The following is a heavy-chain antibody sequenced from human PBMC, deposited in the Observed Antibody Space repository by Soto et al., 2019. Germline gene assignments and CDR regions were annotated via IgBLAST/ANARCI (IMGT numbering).Heavy chain of an antibody. CDR2: IIPIFGTA. Sequence: QVQLVQSGAEVKKPGSSVKVSCKASGGTFSSYAISWVRQAPGQGLEWMGGIIPIFGTANYAQKFQGRVTITADESTSTAYMELSSLRSEDTAVYYCARGYEGYCSGGSCYSVEYFQHWGQGTLVTVSS. V-gene: IGHV1-69*12. D-gene: IGHD2-15*01. CDR3: ARGYEGYCSGGSCYSVEYFQH. CDR1: GGTFSSYA. J-gene: IGHJ1*01.